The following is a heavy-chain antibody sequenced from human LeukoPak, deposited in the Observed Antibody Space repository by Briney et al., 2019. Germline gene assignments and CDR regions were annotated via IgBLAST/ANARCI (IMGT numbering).Heavy chain of an antibody. D-gene: IGHD6-19*01. V-gene: IGHV4-34*01. Sequence: SETLSLTCAVSGGSFSGYYWTWIRQPPGKGLEWIGEINHSGSANYNPSLKSRVTISVDTSKNQFSLKLSSVTAADTAVYYCARMYSSGWHEPYYFDYWGQGTLVTVSS. CDR3: ARMYSSGWHEPYYFDY. J-gene: IGHJ4*02. CDR2: INHSGSA. CDR1: GGSFSGYY.